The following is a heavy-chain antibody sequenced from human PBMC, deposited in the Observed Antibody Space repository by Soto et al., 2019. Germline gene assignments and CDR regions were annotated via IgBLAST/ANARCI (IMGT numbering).Heavy chain of an antibody. Sequence: QITLKASGPTLVKPTQTLTLTCTFSGFSLSTSGVGVGWIRQPPGNALEWLALIYWDDDKRYSPFLKSRLTITKDTSKNQVVLTLANMDPVDTATYYCAHAYYDYVWGSYPTFDYWGQGTLVTVSS. CDR2: IYWDDDK. V-gene: IGHV2-5*02. CDR1: GFSLSTSGVG. CDR3: AHAYYDYVWGSYPTFDY. J-gene: IGHJ4*02. D-gene: IGHD3-16*02.